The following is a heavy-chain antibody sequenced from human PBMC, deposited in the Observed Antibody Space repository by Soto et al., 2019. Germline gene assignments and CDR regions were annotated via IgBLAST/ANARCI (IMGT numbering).Heavy chain of an antibody. CDR3: ARLSSYYDSSGYN. CDR1: GCSFISYW. CDR2: IYPGDSDT. Sequence: PGESLKISCKGSGCSFISYWIGWVRQMPGKGLEWMGIIYPGDSDTRYSPSFQGQVTISADKSISTAYLQWSSLKASDTAMYYCARLSSYYDSSGYNWGQGTLVTVSS. J-gene: IGHJ4*02. V-gene: IGHV5-51*01. D-gene: IGHD3-22*01.